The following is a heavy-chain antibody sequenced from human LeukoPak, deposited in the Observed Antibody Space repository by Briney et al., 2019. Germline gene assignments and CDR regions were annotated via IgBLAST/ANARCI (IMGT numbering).Heavy chain of an antibody. CDR2: ISAYNGNT. CDR1: GYTFTSYG. Sequence: GASVKVSCKASGYTFTSYGISWGRQAPGQGLGWMGGISAYNGNTNYAQKLQGRVTIPTDTSTSTAYMELKSLRSADKAVYYCAREPYSLSWYSYYYYGMDVWGQGTTVTVSS. V-gene: IGHV1-18*01. D-gene: IGHD6-13*01. J-gene: IGHJ6*02. CDR3: AREPYSLSWYSYYYYGMDV.